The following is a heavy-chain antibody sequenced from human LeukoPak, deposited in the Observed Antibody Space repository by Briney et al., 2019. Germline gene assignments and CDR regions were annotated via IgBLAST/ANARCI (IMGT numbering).Heavy chain of an antibody. D-gene: IGHD5-18*01. CDR3: AKGRGGYSYGYWYFDL. CDR1: GFTFSSYA. V-gene: IGHV3-23*01. J-gene: IGHJ2*01. Sequence: GGSLRLSCAASGFTFSSYAMSWVRQAPGKGLEWVSAISGSGGSTYYADSVKGRFTISKDNSKNTLYLQMNGLRAEDTAVYYCAKGRGGYSYGYWYFDLWGRGTLVTVSS. CDR2: ISGSGGST.